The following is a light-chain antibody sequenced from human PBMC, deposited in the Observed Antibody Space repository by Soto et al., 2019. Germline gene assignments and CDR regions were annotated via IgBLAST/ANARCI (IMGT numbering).Light chain of an antibody. J-gene: IGLJ1*01. CDR3: SSYTTSSSYV. CDR2: DVT. CDR1: SSDVGGYIY. Sequence: QSSLTQPASVSGSPGQSITISCPGTSSDVGGYIYVSWYQQQPAKAPKLMIYDVTSRPSGVSYRFSCSKSGNTASLTISGLQAEDEADYYCSSYTTSSSYVFGTGTKVT. V-gene: IGLV2-14*01.